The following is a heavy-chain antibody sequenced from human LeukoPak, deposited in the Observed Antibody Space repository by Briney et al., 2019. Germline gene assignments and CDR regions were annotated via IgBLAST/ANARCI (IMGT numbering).Heavy chain of an antibody. V-gene: IGHV4-4*07. CDR2: IYTSGST. J-gene: IGHJ4*02. CDR3: ARENSGSYREFDY. Sequence: SQTLSLTCTVSGGSISSYYWSWIRQPAGKGLEWIGRIYTSGSTNYNASLKSRVSMPVDTSKNQFSLKLSSVTTADTAVFYCARENSGSYREFDYWGQGTLVTVSS. D-gene: IGHD1-26*01. CDR1: GGSISSYY.